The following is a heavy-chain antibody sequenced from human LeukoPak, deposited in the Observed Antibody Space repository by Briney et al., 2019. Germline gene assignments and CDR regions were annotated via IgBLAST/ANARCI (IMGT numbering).Heavy chain of an antibody. Sequence: HSGGSLRLSCAASGFTFSSYAMHWVRQAPGKGLEWVAVISYDGSNKYYADSVKGRFTISRDNSKNTLYLQMNSLRAEDTAVYYCARDPALVKGTRGAFDIWGQGTMVTVSS. CDR3: ARDPALVKGTRGAFDI. V-gene: IGHV3-30*04. CDR2: ISYDGSNK. CDR1: GFTFSSYA. D-gene: IGHD3-10*01. J-gene: IGHJ3*02.